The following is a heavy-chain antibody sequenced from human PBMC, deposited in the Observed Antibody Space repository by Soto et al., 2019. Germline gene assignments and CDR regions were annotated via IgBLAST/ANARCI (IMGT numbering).Heavy chain of an antibody. J-gene: IGHJ4*02. CDR1: GGSFGNSA. CDR3: ATGVIWIGYFSVDS. D-gene: IGHD3-3*01. V-gene: IGHV1-69*13. Sequence: SVKVSCKASGGSFGNSAINWVRQTPGQGLEWLGGFIPVYRTLNYTQKFQGRVTITADESTGTAYMTLSSLASDDTAVYYCATGVIWIGYFSVDSWGQGTRVTVSS. CDR2: FIPVYRTL.